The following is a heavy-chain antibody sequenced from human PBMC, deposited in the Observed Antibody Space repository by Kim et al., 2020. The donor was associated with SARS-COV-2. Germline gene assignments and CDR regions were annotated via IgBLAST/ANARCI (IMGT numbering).Heavy chain of an antibody. V-gene: IGHV4-31*11. CDR1: GASISRGAYY. Sequence: SETLSVTCAVSGASISRGAYYWAWIRQHPGKGLEWIAYFYGSGIAYYNPSLQSRVTLSVDPSKNQFFLNVTSVTAADTAVYYCAGDATSKLAFDVWGQGAVVSVSS. CDR2: FYGSGIA. J-gene: IGHJ3*01. D-gene: IGHD4-4*01. CDR3: AGDATSKLAFDV.